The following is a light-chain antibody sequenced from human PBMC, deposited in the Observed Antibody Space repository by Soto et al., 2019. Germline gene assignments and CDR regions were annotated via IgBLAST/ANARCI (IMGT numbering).Light chain of an antibody. CDR2: AAS. CDR3: QQADSFPLT. Sequence: DIQMTQSPSSVSASVGDRVTINCRASEDISTYLVWYQQKPWKAPKLLIYAASNLQSGVSSRFNGSGSGTDFTLAISSLQPEDFATYYCQQADSFPLTFGGGTKVEIK. J-gene: IGKJ4*01. V-gene: IGKV1D-12*01. CDR1: EDISTY.